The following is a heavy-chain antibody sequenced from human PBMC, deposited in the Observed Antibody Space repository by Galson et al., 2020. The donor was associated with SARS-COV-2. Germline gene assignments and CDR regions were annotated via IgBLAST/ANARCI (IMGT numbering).Heavy chain of an antibody. Sequence: SETLSLTCTVSGGSISSSSYYWSWIRQPAGKGLEWIGRIYTSGSTNYNPSLKSRVTISVDTSKNQFSLKLSSVTAADTAVYYCARDSTVTPNWFDPWGQGTLVTVSS. CDR3: ARDSTVTPNWFDP. J-gene: IGHJ5*02. V-gene: IGHV4-61*02. CDR1: GGSISSSSYY. D-gene: IGHD4-17*01. CDR2: IYTSGST.